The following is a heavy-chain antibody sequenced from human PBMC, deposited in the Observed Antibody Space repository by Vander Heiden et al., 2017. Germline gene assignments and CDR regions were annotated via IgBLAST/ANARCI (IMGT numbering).Heavy chain of an antibody. CDR3: TTRDCNGGSCHAFDI. Sequence: EGQLVESGGGLVNPGGSLRLSCAASGFTFSAVWMTWVRQAPGKGLEWVDRIKRKIDGETTDFAAPVKGRFTISRDDSKDTLYLQMNSLKTEDTAIYYCTTRDCNGGSCHAFDIWGQGTMVAVSS. D-gene: IGHD2-15*01. CDR2: IKRKIDGETT. CDR1: GFTFSAVW. V-gene: IGHV3-15*01. J-gene: IGHJ3*02.